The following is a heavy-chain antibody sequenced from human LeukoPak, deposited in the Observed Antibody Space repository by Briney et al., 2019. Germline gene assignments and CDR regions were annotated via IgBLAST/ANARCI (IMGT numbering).Heavy chain of an antibody. Sequence: PGRSLRLSCAASGFTFSSYAIHWVRQAPGKGLEWVAVISYDGSYRNYADSVKGRFTISRDNSKNTLYLQMNSLRAEDTAVYYCAKGIRGVPNDAFDIWGQGTMVTVSS. CDR3: AKGIRGVPNDAFDI. CDR1: GFTFSSYA. V-gene: IGHV3-30*18. D-gene: IGHD3-10*01. CDR2: ISYDGSYR. J-gene: IGHJ3*02.